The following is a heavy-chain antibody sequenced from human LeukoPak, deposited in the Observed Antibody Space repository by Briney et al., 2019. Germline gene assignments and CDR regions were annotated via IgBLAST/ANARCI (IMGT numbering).Heavy chain of an antibody. D-gene: IGHD6-19*01. CDR2: IYYSGST. CDR1: GGSISSYY. J-gene: IGHJ2*01. V-gene: IGHV4-59*08. CDR3: ARRSGWYSDQYWYFDL. Sequence: ETLSLTCTVSGGSISSYYWSWIRQPPVKGLEWIGYIYYSGSTNYNPSLKSRVTISVDTSKNQFSLKLSSVTAADTAVYYCARRSGWYSDQYWYFDLWGRGTLVTVSS.